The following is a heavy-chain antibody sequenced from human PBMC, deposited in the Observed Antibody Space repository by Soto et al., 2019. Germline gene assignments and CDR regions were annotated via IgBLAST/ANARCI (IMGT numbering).Heavy chain of an antibody. D-gene: IGHD6-13*01. CDR2: INPSGGST. V-gene: IGHV1-46*01. Sequence: ASVKVSCKASGYTFTSYYMHWVRQAPGQGLEWMGIINPSGGSTSYAQKFQGRVTMTRDTSTGTVYMELSSLRSEDTAVYYCARAEDSWYAPYYYYGMDVWGQGTTVTVSS. CDR1: GYTFTSYY. J-gene: IGHJ6*02. CDR3: ARAEDSWYAPYYYYGMDV.